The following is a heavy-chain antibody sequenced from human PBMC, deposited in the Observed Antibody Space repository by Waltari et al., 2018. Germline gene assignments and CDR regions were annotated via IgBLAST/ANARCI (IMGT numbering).Heavy chain of an antibody. CDR2: ISPSDDTT. Sequence: QLQLSQSGAEVRKPGAAVKGSCQSSGYILSHCHMHWVRQVRGQGLEWMGKISPSDDTTTYAQQFQGRLTMTRDTSTSTVYLELSSLRSEDTAVYYCARRNGGTSPFDYWGQGTLVTVSS. D-gene: IGHD2-15*01. J-gene: IGHJ4*02. CDR3: ARRNGGTSPFDY. CDR1: GYILSHCH. V-gene: IGHV1-46*01.